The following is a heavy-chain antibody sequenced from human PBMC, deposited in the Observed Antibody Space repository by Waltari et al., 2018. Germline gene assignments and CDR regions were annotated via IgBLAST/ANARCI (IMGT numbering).Heavy chain of an antibody. D-gene: IGHD3-16*01. CDR1: GFTFSTYW. CDR2: IKEDGSEK. V-gene: IGHV3-7*01. CDR3: AGRASITFAH. J-gene: IGHJ4*02. Sequence: EVQLVESGGGLVQPGGSLRLSCAASGFTFSTYWMNWVRQAPGKGLEWVANIKEDGSEKYYVDSVKGRFTISRDNDKNSLYLQMKRLGVDDTAGYYCAGRASITFAHWGQGTLVTVS.